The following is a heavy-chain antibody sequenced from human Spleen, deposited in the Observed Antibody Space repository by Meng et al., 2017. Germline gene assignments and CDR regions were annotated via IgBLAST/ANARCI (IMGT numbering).Heavy chain of an antibody. V-gene: IGHV4-30-4*01. CDR1: GVSISSDYN. Sequence: QVQLQESGPGLVKPSQTLSLTCSVSGVSISSDYNWSWIRQSPGKGLEWIGYIYYSGSTDYNPSLKSRVTISVDTSKNQFSLKLKSVTAADTAVYYCARGVDESSGYYYVGWGQGTLVTVSS. CDR3: ARGVDESSGYYYVG. D-gene: IGHD3-22*01. CDR2: IYYSGST. J-gene: IGHJ4*02.